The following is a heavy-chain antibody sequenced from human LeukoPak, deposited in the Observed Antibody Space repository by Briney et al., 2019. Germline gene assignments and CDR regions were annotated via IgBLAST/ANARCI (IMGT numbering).Heavy chain of an antibody. CDR3: ARAGGDYGEKAPAHY. Sequence: GGSLRLSCAASGFTFSSYAMHWVRQAPGKGLEWVAVISYDGSNKYYADSVKGRFTISRDNSKNTLYLQMNSLRAEDTAVYYCARAGGDYGEKAPAHYWGQGTLVTVSS. CDR1: GFTFSSYA. CDR2: ISYDGSNK. D-gene: IGHD4-17*01. V-gene: IGHV3-30*04. J-gene: IGHJ4*02.